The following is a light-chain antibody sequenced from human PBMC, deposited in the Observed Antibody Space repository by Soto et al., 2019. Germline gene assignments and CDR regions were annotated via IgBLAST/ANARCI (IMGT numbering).Light chain of an antibody. CDR2: GAS. V-gene: IGKV3-15*01. CDR1: QSVSTK. Sequence: EIVMTQSPATLSVSPGERATLSCRASQSVSTKLAWYKQKPGQAPRLLIYGASTGATGIPARFSGSGSGTEFTLTISSLQSEDFAVYYCQHYNNWPLTFGGGTKV. J-gene: IGKJ4*01. CDR3: QHYNNWPLT.